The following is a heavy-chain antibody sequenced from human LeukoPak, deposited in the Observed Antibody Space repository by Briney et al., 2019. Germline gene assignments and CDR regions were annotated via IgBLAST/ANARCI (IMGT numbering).Heavy chain of an antibody. Sequence: SQTLSLTCAISGDSVSSNSAAWIWLRQSPSRGLEWLGSTYYRSKWYNDYAVSVKSRITINPDTSKNQFSLQLNSVTPEDTAVYYCARDRGIAAAANFDYWGQGTLVTVSS. J-gene: IGHJ4*02. CDR2: TYYRSKWYN. V-gene: IGHV6-1*01. CDR1: GDSVSSNSAA. D-gene: IGHD6-13*01. CDR3: ARDRGIAAAANFDY.